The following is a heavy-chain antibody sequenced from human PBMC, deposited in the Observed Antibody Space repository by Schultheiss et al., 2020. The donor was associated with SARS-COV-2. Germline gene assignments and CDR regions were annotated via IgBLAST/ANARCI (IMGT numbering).Heavy chain of an antibody. CDR2: IIPIFGTA. Sequence: SVKVSCKASGGTFSSYAISWVRQAPGQGLEWMGGIIPIFGTANYAQKFQGRVTITADESTSTAYMELSSLRSEDTAVYYCATDRYYDSSGYGWFDPWGQGTLVTVSS. CDR3: ATDRYYDSSGYGWFDP. V-gene: IGHV1-69*13. D-gene: IGHD3-22*01. J-gene: IGHJ5*02. CDR1: GGTFSSYA.